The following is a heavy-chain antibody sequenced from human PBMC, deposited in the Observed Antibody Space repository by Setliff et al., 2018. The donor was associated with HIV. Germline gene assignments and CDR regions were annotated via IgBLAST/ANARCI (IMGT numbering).Heavy chain of an antibody. V-gene: IGHV3-48*01. J-gene: IGHJ6*03. D-gene: IGHD3-10*01. CDR1: GFTFSSYS. CDR3: AREGKFRYYYYMDV. Sequence: PGGSLRLSCAASGFTFSSYSMNWVRQTPGKGLEWLSYIGGSSTTIYYADSVKGRFTISRDNAKNSLYLQMNSLRAEDTAVYYCAREGKFRYYYYMDVWGKGTTVTV. CDR2: IGGSSTTI.